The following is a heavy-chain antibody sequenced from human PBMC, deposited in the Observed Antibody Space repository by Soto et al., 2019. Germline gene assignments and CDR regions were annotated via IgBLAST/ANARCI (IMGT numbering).Heavy chain of an antibody. CDR2: IHHSGST. D-gene: IGHD3-9*01. V-gene: IGHV4-4*02. CDR1: SGSISSSNW. Sequence: ETLSLTCAVSSGSISSSNWWSWVRQPPGKGLEWIGEIHHSGSTNYNPSLKSRVTISVDKSKNQFSLKLSSVTAADTAVYYCARAGYDILTGPYYFDYWGQGTLVTVSS. J-gene: IGHJ4*02. CDR3: ARAGYDILTGPYYFDY.